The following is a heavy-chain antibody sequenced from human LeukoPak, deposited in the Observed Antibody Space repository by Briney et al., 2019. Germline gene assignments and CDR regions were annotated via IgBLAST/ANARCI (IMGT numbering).Heavy chain of an antibody. CDR1: GFSFSYHG. CDR2: VSPPGGGT. Sequence: GGTLRLSCVASGFSFSYHGMNWVRLAPGKGLEWVSGVSPPGGGTYYADSVKGRFTISRDNGKNSLYLQMNSLRPEDTALYYCATSYGSGSYSDQWGQGTLVTVSS. J-gene: IGHJ4*02. V-gene: IGHV3-20*04. D-gene: IGHD3-10*01. CDR3: ATSYGSGSYSDQ.